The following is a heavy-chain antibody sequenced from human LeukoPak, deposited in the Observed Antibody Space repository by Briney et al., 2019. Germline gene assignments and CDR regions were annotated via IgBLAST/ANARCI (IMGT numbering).Heavy chain of an antibody. D-gene: IGHD3-10*01. CDR1: GYTFTGYY. CDR3: ARAYGSGSPFDY. V-gene: IGHV1-2*02. CDR2: INPNSGGT. Sequence: ASVKVSCKASGYTFTGYYIHWVRQAPGQGLEWMGWINPNSGGTNYAQKFQGRVTMTRDTSISTAYMELSRLRSDDTAVYYCARAYGSGSPFDYWGQGTLVTVSS. J-gene: IGHJ4*02.